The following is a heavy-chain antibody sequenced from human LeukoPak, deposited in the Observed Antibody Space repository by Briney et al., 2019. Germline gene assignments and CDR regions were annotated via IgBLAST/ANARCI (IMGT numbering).Heavy chain of an antibody. Sequence: GGSLRLSCAVSGITLSNYGMSWVRQAPGKGLEWVAGISGSGGATNYADSVKRRFTISRDHPKNTLYLQMNSLRVEDTAVYFCAKRGVVIRVILVGFHKEAYYFDSWGPGALVTVSS. D-gene: IGHD3-22*01. V-gene: IGHV3-23*01. CDR3: AKRGVVIRVILVGFHKEAYYFDS. CDR1: GITLSNYG. CDR2: ISGSGGAT. J-gene: IGHJ4*02.